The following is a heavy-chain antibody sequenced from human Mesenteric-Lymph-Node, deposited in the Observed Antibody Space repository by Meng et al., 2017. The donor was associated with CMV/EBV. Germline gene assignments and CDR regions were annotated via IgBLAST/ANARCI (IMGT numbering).Heavy chain of an antibody. V-gene: IGHV3-21*01. CDR2: ISSSSSYI. Sequence: GGSLRLSCAASGLTFSNYVMNWVRQAPGKGLEWVSSISSSSSYIYYADSVKGRFTISRDNAKNSLYLQMNSLRAEDTAVYYCARARRYSSSPRPYYYYYYGMDVWGQGTTVTVSS. CDR3: ARARRYSSSPRPYYYYYYGMDV. CDR1: GLTFSNYV. J-gene: IGHJ6*02. D-gene: IGHD6-6*01.